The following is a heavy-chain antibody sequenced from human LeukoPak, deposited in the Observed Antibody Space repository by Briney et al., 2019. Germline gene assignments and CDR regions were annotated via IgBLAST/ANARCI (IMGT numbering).Heavy chain of an antibody. J-gene: IGHJ4*02. CDR1: GGSISSGGYY. CDR3: ARTSRPGRNFGVDY. D-gene: IGHD3-3*01. Sequence: SQTLSLTCTVSGGSISSGGYYWSWIRQHPGKGLEWIGYIYYSGSTNYNPSLKSRVTISVDTSKNQFSLKLSSVTAADTAVYYCARTSRPGRNFGVDYWGQGTLVTVSS. V-gene: IGHV4-31*03. CDR2: IYYSGST.